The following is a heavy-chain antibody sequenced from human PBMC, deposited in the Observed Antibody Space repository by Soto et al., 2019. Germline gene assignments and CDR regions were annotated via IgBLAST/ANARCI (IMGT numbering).Heavy chain of an antibody. CDR2: VLGSGGST. CDR1: GFTFRSYA. CDR3: ARKGPPRDAFDI. V-gene: IGHV3-23*01. J-gene: IGHJ3*02. Sequence: SLRLSCAASGFTFRSYAMSWVRQTPGKGLEWVSGVLGSGGSTFYADSVKGRFTISRDNSKNTLYVQMNNLRAEDTAIYYCARKGPPRDAFDIWGQGTMVTVSS.